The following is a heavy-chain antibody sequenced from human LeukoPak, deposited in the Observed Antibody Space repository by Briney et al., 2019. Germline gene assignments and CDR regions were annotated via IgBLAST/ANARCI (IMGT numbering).Heavy chain of an antibody. V-gene: IGHV3-21*01. J-gene: IGHJ4*02. CDR1: GFTFSSHS. CDR3: AKDQIGWAPGYSSGPLDY. CDR2: ISSSSSYI. Sequence: GGSLRLSCAASGFTFSSHSMNWVRQAPGKGLEWVSSISSSSSYIYCADSVKGRFTISRDNAKNSLYLQMNTLRAEDTAVYYCAKDQIGWAPGYSSGPLDYWGQGTLVTVSS. D-gene: IGHD6-19*01.